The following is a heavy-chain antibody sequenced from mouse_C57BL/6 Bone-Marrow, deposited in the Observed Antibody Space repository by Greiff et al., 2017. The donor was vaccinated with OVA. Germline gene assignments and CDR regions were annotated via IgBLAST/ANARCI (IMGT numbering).Heavy chain of an antibody. V-gene: IGHV1-26*01. CDR3: ARGRGLTTVVDY. CDR2: INPNNGGT. CDR1: GYTFTDYY. D-gene: IGHD1-1*01. Sequence: VQLQQSGPELVKPGASVKISCKASGYTFTDYYMNWVKQSHGKSLEWIGDINPNNGGTSYNQKFKGKATLTVDKSSSTAYMELRSLTSEDSAVYYCARGRGLTTVVDYWGQGTTLTVSS. J-gene: IGHJ2*01.